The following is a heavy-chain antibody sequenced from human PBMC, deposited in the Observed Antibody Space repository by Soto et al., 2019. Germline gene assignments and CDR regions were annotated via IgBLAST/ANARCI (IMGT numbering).Heavy chain of an antibody. V-gene: IGHV1-69*06. CDR3: ARDGDSSGYYYVTPGLFAFDI. J-gene: IGHJ3*02. D-gene: IGHD3-22*01. Sequence: SVKVSCKASGGTFSSYAISWVRQAPGQGLEWMGGIIPIFGTANYAQKFQGRVTITADKSTSTAYMELSSLRSEDTAVYYCARDGDSSGYYYVTPGLFAFDIWGQGTMVTVS. CDR2: IIPIFGTA. CDR1: GGTFSSYA.